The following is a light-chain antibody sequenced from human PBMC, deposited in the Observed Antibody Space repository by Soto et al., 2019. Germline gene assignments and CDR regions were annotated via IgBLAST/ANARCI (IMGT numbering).Light chain of an antibody. CDR1: QSVSNY. Sequence: EIVLTQSPATLPSSPGYRATLSCRASQSVSNYLAWYQQKPGQAPRLLIYDASNRATGIPDRFSGSGSGTDFTLTISSLEPEDSAVYYCQHRSKWPLTFGGGTTGDIK. V-gene: IGKV3-11*01. CDR2: DAS. J-gene: IGKJ4*01. CDR3: QHRSKWPLT.